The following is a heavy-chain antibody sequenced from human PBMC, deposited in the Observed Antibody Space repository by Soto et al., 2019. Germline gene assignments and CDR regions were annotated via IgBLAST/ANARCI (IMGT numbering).Heavy chain of an antibody. CDR3: AKVSQFPGGLRSLF. J-gene: IGHJ4*02. D-gene: IGHD3-16*01. CDR1: GFTFSTYA. CDR2: ISGSSGGST. Sequence: EVQLLESGGTLVQPGGSLRLSCAASGFTFSTYAMNWVRQAPGKGLEWVSYISGSSGGSTYYADSVKGRFTISRDYSKNTLCLQMNSLRVEDTAVYYCAKVSQFPGGLRSLFWGQGSLVTVSS. V-gene: IGHV3-23*01.